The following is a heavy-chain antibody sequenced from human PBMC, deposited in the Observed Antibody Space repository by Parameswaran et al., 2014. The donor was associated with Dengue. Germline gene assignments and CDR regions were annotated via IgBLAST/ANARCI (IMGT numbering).Heavy chain of an antibody. CDR2: INHSGST. J-gene: IGHJ3*02. V-gene: IGHV4-34*01. Sequence: WIRQPPGKGLEWIGEINHSGSTNYNPSLKSRVTISVDTSKNQFSLKLSSVTAADTAVYYCARGLMYYYDSSGYRPDAFDIWGQGTMVTVSS. D-gene: IGHD3-22*01. CDR3: ARGLMYYYDSSGYRPDAFDI.